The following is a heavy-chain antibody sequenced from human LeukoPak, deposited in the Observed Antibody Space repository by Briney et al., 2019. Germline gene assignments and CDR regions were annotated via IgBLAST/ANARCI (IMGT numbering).Heavy chain of an antibody. V-gene: IGHV3-30*02. D-gene: IGHD3/OR15-3a*01. CDR3: ARDAYHSGDLDQ. J-gene: IGHJ4*02. CDR1: GFTFSNHV. Sequence: GGSLRLSCAASGFTFSNHVMHWVRQAPGKGLEWVSFIRFDGTNRHYVDSVKGRFTISRDNPNNMLYLQMNSLKFDDTAVYYCARDAYHSGDLDQWGEGTLVIVSS. CDR2: IRFDGTNR.